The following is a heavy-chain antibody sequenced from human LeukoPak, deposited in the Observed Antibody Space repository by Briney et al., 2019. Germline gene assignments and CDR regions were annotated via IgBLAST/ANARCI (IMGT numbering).Heavy chain of an antibody. D-gene: IGHD3-10*01. CDR3: AKNVFVWFGEFRLFDY. V-gene: IGHV3-23*01. Sequence: GGSLRLSCAASGFTFSSYAMSWVRQAPGKGLEWVSATSGSGGSTYYADSVKGRFTISRDNSKNTLYLQMNSLRAEDTAVYYCAKNVFVWFGEFRLFDYWGQGTLVTVSS. CDR2: TSGSGGST. J-gene: IGHJ4*02. CDR1: GFTFSSYA.